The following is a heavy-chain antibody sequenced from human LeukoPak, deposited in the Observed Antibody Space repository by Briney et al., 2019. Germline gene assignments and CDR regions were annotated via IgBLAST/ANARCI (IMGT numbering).Heavy chain of an antibody. D-gene: IGHD6-6*01. J-gene: IGHJ4*02. V-gene: IGHV3-23*01. CDR2: TTPAGAGT. CDR1: GFYFSNCA. CDR3: AKEDLSSSRYYFEN. Sequence: GGSLRLSCAASGFYFSNCAMSWVRQAPGMGLEWVSATTPAGAGTYYADSVKGRFTISRDKAKNTLYLHMNSLIAEDTAVYYCAKEDLSSSRYYFENWGQGALVTVSS.